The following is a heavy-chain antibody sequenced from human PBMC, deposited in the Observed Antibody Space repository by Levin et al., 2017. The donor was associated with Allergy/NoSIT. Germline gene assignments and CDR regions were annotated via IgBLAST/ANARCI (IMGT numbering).Heavy chain of an antibody. CDR2: MNPNSGNT. J-gene: IGHJ6*02. Sequence: GASVKVSCKASGYTFTSYDINWVRQATGQGLEWMGWMNPNSGNTGYAQKFQGRVTMTRNTSISTAYMELSSLRSEDTAVYYCARTPFDYSSSWYGYYYYGMDVWGQGTTVTVSS. CDR3: ARTPFDYSSSWYGYYYYGMDV. D-gene: IGHD6-13*01. CDR1: GYTFTSYD. V-gene: IGHV1-8*01.